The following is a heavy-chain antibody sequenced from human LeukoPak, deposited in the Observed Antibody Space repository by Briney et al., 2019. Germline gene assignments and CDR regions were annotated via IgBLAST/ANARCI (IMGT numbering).Heavy chain of an antibody. J-gene: IGHJ4*02. D-gene: IGHD5-18*01. CDR1: GFTFSSYG. V-gene: IGHV3-30*18. Sequence: PGRSLRLSCAASGFTFSSYGMHWVRQAPGKGLEWVAVISYDGSNKYYADSVKGRFTISRDNSKNTLYLQMNSLRAEDTAAYYCAKASELWDYSYGYYFDYWGQGTLVTVSS. CDR3: AKASELWDYSYGYYFDY. CDR2: ISYDGSNK.